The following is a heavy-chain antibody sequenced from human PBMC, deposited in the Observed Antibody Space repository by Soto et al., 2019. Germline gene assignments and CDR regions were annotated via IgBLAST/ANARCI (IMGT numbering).Heavy chain of an antibody. V-gene: IGHV1-69*06. CDR3: ARDPVDLFGYMDV. CDR2: IIPLLGTA. J-gene: IGHJ6*02. Sequence: QEELVQSGAEVKKPGSSVNVSCKASEGTFSSYSITWVRQAPGQRLEWMGEIIPLLGTANYAQKYQGRVTITGDKSTSTIYMGLSSLRSDGTAVYYCARDPVDLFGYMDVWGQGTTVTVSS. D-gene: IGHD6-25*01. CDR1: EGTFSSYS.